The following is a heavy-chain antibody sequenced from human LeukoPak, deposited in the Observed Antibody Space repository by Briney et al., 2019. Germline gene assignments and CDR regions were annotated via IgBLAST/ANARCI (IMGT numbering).Heavy chain of an antibody. CDR2: IIPIFGTA. CDR1: GGTFSSYA. CDR3: ARVSNWNDFDY. J-gene: IGHJ4*02. D-gene: IGHD1-1*01. Sequence: SVKVSCKASGGTFSSYAISWVRQAPGQGLEWMGGIIPIFGTANYAQKFRGRVTITADKSTRTAYMELSSLRSEDTAVYYCARVSNWNDFDYWGQGTLVTVSS. V-gene: IGHV1-69*06.